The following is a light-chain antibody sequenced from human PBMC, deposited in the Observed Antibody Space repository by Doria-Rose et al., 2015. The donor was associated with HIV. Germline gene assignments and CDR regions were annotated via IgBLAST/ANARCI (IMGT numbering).Light chain of an antibody. V-gene: IGKV1-17*03. CDR3: LQHNSYPRT. J-gene: IGKJ1*01. CDR1: HNISNY. Sequence: VRYRVTIPCRASHNISNYLAWYQQKPGKAPKRLIYDTSSLHSGVPSRFSGSGSGTEFTLTISSLQPEDFATYYCLQHNSYPRTFGQGTKVDIK. CDR2: DTS.